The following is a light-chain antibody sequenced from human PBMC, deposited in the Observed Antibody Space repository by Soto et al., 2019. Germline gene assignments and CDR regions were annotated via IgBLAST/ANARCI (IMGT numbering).Light chain of an antibody. CDR3: QQYNTNSYT. Sequence: DIQMTQSPSTLSASVGDRVTITCRASQSISSWLAWYQQKPGKAPNLLIYRASNLESGVPSMFSGSGSGTEFSLTITSLQPDDFATYYCQQYNTNSYTFGQGTKLEIK. CDR1: QSISSW. CDR2: RAS. J-gene: IGKJ2*01. V-gene: IGKV1-5*03.